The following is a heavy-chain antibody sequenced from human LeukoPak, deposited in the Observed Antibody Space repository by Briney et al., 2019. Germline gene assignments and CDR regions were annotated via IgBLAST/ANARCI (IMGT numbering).Heavy chain of an antibody. CDR2: VYPGDSDT. CDR1: GYSFTNYW. J-gene: IGHJ4*02. D-gene: IGHD6-19*01. CDR3: ARRRSYGNGYIDY. V-gene: IGHV5-51*01. Sequence: GESLKISCKASGYSFTNYWIGWVRQMPGKGLEWMGIVYPGDSDTRYSPSFQGQVTISADKSISTAYLQWSNLKASDTAMYYCARRRSYGNGYIDYWGQGTLVTVSS.